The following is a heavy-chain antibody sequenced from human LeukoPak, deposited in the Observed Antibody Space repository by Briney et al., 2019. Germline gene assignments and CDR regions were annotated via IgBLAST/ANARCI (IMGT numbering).Heavy chain of an antibody. V-gene: IGHV3-48*02. D-gene: IGHD2-21*01. CDR2: ITGSGSSI. Sequence: GGSLRLSCAGSGFTFSSYSMSWVRQAPGQGLEWVSYITGSGSSIDYTDSVRGRFTISRDNAKNSLHLQMNSLKHEDTAVYYCARGGGSGDWLIDFWGQGTLVTVSS. CDR3: ARGGGSGDWLIDF. J-gene: IGHJ4*02. CDR1: GFTFSSYS.